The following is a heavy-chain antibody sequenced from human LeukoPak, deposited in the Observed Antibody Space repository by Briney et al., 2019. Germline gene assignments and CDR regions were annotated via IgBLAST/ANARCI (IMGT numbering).Heavy chain of an antibody. J-gene: IGHJ4*02. CDR3: ASVAVAGYFDS. V-gene: IGHV3-21*01. Sequence: GGSLRLSCAASGFTFSSFNINCVRQAPGKGLEWVSSISSGSSYIYYADSVKGRFTISRDNAKNSLYLQMNSLRAEDTAVYYCASVAVAGYFDSWGQGTLVTVSS. D-gene: IGHD6-19*01. CDR2: ISSGSSYI. CDR1: GFTFSSFN.